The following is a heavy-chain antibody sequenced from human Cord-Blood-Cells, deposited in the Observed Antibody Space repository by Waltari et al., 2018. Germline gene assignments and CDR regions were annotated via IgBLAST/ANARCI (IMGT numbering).Heavy chain of an antibody. J-gene: IGHJ5*02. CDR2: IIPILGIA. CDR1: GGTFSSYT. V-gene: IGHV1-69*02. Sequence: QVPLVQSRAEVKKPGSSVKGSRKAPGGTFSSYTISWVRQAPGQGPGWTGRIIPILGIANYAQRFQGRVTITADKSTSTAYMELSSLGSEDTAVYCCARGSSSWYWFDPWGQGALVTVSS. CDR3: ARGSSSWYWFDP. D-gene: IGHD6-13*01.